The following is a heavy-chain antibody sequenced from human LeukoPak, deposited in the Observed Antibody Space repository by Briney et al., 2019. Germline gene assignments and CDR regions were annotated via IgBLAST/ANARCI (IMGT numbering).Heavy chain of an antibody. V-gene: IGHV1-18*01. Sequence: ASVKVSCKASGYTFTSYGISWVRQAPGQGLEWMGWISAYNGNTNYAQKLQGRVTMTTDTSTSTAYMELRSPRSDDTAVYYCARWEVPAAYYYYGMDVWGQGTTVTVSS. CDR3: ARWEVPAAYYYYGMDV. D-gene: IGHD2-2*01. J-gene: IGHJ6*02. CDR1: GYTFTSYG. CDR2: ISAYNGNT.